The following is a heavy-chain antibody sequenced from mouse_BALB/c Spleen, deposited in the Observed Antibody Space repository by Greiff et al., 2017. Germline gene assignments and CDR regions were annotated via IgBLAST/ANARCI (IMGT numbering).Heavy chain of an antibody. J-gene: IGHJ2*01. Sequence: VHVKQSGPELVKPGASVKISCKASGYTFTDYNMHWVKQSHGKSLEWIGYIYPYNGGTGYNQKFKSKATLTVDNSSSTAYMELRSLTSEDSAVYYCARGTRADYWGQGTTLTVAS. CDR2: IYPYNGGT. CDR1: GYTFTDYN. CDR3: ARGTRADY. V-gene: IGHV1S29*02. D-gene: IGHD3-1*01.